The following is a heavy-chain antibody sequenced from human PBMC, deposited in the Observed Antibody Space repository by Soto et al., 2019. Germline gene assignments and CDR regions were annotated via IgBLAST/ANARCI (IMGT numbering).Heavy chain of an antibody. J-gene: IGHJ6*02. CDR1: GFTFSSYG. D-gene: IGHD6-6*01. CDR2: ISYDGSNK. CDR3: ARDGEIAARGGYYYYYYGMDV. V-gene: IGHV3-30*03. Sequence: GGSLRLSCAASGFTFSSYGMHWVRQAPGKGLEWVAVISYDGSNKYYADSVKGRFTISRDNAKNSLYLQMNSLRAEDTAVYYCARDGEIAARGGYYYYYYGMDVWGQGTTVTVSS.